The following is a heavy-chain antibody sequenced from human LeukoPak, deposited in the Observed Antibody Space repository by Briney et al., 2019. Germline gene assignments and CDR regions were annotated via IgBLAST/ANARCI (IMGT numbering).Heavy chain of an antibody. CDR3: ARDLYRIVVVPHYFDY. CDR1: GFTFDDYA. CDR2: ISWNSGSI. D-gene: IGHD3-22*01. J-gene: IGHJ4*02. Sequence: PGGSLRLSCIASGFTFDDYAMHWVRQAPGKGLEWVSGISWNSGSIGYADSVKGRFTISRDNAKNSLYLQMNSLRAEDTAVYYCARDLYRIVVVPHYFDYWGQGTLVTVSS. V-gene: IGHV3-9*01.